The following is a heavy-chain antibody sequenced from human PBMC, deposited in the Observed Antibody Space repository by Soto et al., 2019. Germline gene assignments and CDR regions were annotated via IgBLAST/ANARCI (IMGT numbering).Heavy chain of an antibody. D-gene: IGHD4-17*01. Sequence: ASVKVSCKASGYTFTSYGISWVRQAPGQGLEWMGWISAYNGNTNYAQKLQGRVTMTTDTSTSTAYIELRSLRSDDTAVYYCARDLRTTVTTSNAFDIWGQGTMVTVSS. CDR1: GYTFTSYG. V-gene: IGHV1-18*01. CDR3: ARDLRTTVTTSNAFDI. J-gene: IGHJ3*02. CDR2: ISAYNGNT.